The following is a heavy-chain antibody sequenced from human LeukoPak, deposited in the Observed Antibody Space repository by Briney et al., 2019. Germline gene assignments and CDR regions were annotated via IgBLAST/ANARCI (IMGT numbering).Heavy chain of an antibody. J-gene: IGHJ4*02. V-gene: IGHV1-46*01. D-gene: IGHD1-26*01. CDR1: GYTFTSYY. Sequence: ASVTVSCKASGYTFTSYYMHWVRQAPGQGLEWMGIINPSGGSTSYAQKFQGRVAMTRDTSTSTVYMELSSLRSEDTAVYYCARDGVGATDYWGQGTLVTVSS. CDR3: ARDGVGATDY. CDR2: INPSGGST.